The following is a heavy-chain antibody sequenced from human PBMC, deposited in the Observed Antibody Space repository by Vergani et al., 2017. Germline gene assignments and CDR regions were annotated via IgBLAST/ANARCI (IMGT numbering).Heavy chain of an antibody. CDR1: EYSFGNYW. V-gene: IGHV5-51*01. CDR3: ARHTTYTDS. CDR2: IYPADSDT. J-gene: IGHJ4*02. Sequence: EVELVQSGPEMRKPGESLKISCKGSEYSFGNYWIGWVRQMPGKGLDWMGIIYPADSDTRYSPSFQGQVTISAYKSISTAFLQWYSLKASVTALYYCARHTTYTDSWGQGTLVTVSS. D-gene: IGHD1-1*01.